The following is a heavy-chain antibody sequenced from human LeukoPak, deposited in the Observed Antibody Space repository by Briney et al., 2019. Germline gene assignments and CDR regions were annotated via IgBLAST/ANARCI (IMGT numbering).Heavy chain of an antibody. CDR1: GFTFSSYS. V-gene: IGHV3-48*01. J-gene: IGHJ3*02. D-gene: IGHD3-3*01. Sequence: GGSLRLSRAASGFTFSSYSINWVRQAPGKGLEWVSYISSSSSTIYYADSVKGRFTISRDNAKNSLYLQMNSLRAEDTAVYYCARDKHYDFWSGYYTYGDAFDIWGQGTMVTVSS. CDR3: ARDKHYDFWSGYYTYGDAFDI. CDR2: ISSSSSTI.